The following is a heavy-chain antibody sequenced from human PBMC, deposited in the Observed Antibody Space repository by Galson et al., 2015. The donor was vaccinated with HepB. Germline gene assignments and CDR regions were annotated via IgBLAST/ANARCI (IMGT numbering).Heavy chain of an antibody. CDR1: GFSLSTSGMC. CDR2: IDWDDDK. J-gene: IGHJ4*02. CDR3: ARIRVLTAAEFDY. Sequence: PALVKPTQTLTLTCTFSGFSLSTSGMCVSWIRQPPGKALEWLARIDWDDDKYYSTSLKTRLTISKDTSKNQVVLTMTNMDPVDTATYYFARIRVLTAAEFDYWGQGTLVTVSS. D-gene: IGHD6-13*01. V-gene: IGHV2-70*11.